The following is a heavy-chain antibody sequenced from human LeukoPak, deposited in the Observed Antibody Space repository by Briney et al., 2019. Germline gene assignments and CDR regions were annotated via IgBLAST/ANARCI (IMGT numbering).Heavy chain of an antibody. D-gene: IGHD3-10*01. CDR3: AREDYGSGSSHYGMDV. CDR1: GYTFTSYD. V-gene: IGHV1-8*01. CDR2: MNPNSGNT. Sequence: GASVKVSCKASGYTFTSYDINWVRQATGQGLEWMGWMNPNSGNTGYAQKFQGRVTRTRNTSISTAYMELSSLRSEDTAVYYCAREDYGSGSSHYGMDVWGQGTTVTVSS. J-gene: IGHJ6*02.